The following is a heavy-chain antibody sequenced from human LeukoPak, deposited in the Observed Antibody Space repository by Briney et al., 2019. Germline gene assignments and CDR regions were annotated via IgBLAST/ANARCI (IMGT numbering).Heavy chain of an antibody. V-gene: IGHV4-30-2*01. D-gene: IGHD4-17*01. CDR2: IYHSGST. CDR3: ARGDYGDAFDI. J-gene: IGHJ3*02. Sequence: SETLSLTCAVSGGSISSGGYSWSWIRQPPGKGLEWIGYIYHSGSTYYNPSLKSRVTISVDRSKNQFSLKLSSVTAADTAVYYCARGDYGDAFDIWGQGTMVTVSS. CDR1: GGSISSGGYS.